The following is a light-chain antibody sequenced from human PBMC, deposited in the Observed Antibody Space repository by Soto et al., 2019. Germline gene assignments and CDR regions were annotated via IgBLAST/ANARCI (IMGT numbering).Light chain of an antibody. CDR1: QSVSAY. V-gene: IGKV3-11*01. CDR2: DAS. CDR3: QQYNVWPLT. J-gene: IGKJ4*01. Sequence: EIVLTQSPATLSLSPGERATLSCRASQSVSAYLSWYQQKPGQAPRLLIYDASNRATGIPARISGSGSGTDFTLTISSLEPEDFAVYYCQQYNVWPLTFGGGTKVEFK.